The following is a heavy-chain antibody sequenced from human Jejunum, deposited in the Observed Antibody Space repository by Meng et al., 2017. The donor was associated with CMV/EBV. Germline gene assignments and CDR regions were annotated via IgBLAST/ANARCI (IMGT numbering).Heavy chain of an antibody. V-gene: IGHV4-31*03. CDR1: GGAISDGGHY. CDR2: IYYTGNT. J-gene: IGHJ4*02. CDR3: ARVGSSGWGLQY. D-gene: IGHD6-19*01. Sequence: TVSGGAISDGGHYWNWIRQAPGKGLEWIGYIYYTGNTHYNPSLKSRVTMAADTAKNQVSLTLSSVTAADTAVYYCARVGSSGWGLQYWGQGALVTVSS.